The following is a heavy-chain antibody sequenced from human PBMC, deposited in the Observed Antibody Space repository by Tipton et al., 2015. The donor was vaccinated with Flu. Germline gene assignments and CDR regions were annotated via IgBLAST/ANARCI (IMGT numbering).Heavy chain of an antibody. D-gene: IGHD4-17*01. Sequence: SGFTFSSYAMSWVRQAPGKGLEWVSSISGSGTYTYYADSVKGRFTISRDNSKNTLFLQTNSLRAEDSAIYYCAKDSLSAVTPSFDPWGQGTLVTVSS. J-gene: IGHJ5*02. CDR2: ISGSGTYT. CDR1: GFTFSSYA. V-gene: IGHV3-23*01. CDR3: AKDSLSAVTPSFDP.